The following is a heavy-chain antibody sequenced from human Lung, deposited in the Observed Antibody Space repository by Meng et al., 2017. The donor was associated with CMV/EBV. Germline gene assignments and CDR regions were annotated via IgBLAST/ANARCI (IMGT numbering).Heavy chain of an antibody. J-gene: IGHJ4*02. Sequence: SVKVSCKASGYTFTGYDINWVRQATGQGLEWMGWMNPNTGDTGYAQEFQGRVTMTSNSSISTAYMELSSLISEDTAIYYCVRGNLGDYWGQGTLVTVSS. CDR3: VRGNLGDY. D-gene: IGHD3-16*01. V-gene: IGHV1-8*01. CDR1: GYTFTGYD. CDR2: MNPNTGDT.